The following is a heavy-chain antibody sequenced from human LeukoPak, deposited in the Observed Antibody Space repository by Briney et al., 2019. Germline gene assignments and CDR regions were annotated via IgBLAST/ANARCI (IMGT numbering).Heavy chain of an antibody. Sequence: GRSLRLSCAASGFTFSSYAMHWVRQAPGKGLVWVSRINSDGSSTNYADSVKGRFTISRDNAKNTLYLQMSSLRAEDTAVYYCARGKTPAVTTPFDSWGQGTLVTVSS. CDR2: INSDGSST. D-gene: IGHD4-17*01. V-gene: IGHV3-74*01. J-gene: IGHJ4*02. CDR1: GFTFSSYA. CDR3: ARGKTPAVTTPFDS.